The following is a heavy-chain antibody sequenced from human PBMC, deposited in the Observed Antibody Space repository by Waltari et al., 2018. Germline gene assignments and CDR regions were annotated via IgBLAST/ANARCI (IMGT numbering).Heavy chain of an antibody. V-gene: IGHV1-2*02. J-gene: IGHJ4*02. CDR2: IYPNSGGT. CDR3: AKVTSGAVAFEY. D-gene: IGHD6-19*01. CDR1: AYSFTDYY. Sequence: QVQLVQSGAEVKKPGASVKVSCKASAYSFTDYYMHWMRQAPGQGLEWMGWIYPNSGGTDYAQNVEGRVTMTRDTSISTAYMELSRLTSDDTAVYYCAKVTSGAVAFEYWGQGTLVTVSS.